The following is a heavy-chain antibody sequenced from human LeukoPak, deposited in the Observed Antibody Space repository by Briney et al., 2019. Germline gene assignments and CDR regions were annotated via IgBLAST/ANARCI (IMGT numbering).Heavy chain of an antibody. CDR1: GYTFTSYD. Sequence: ASVKVSCKASGYTFTSYDINWVRQATGQGLEWMGWMNPNSGNTGYAQKFQGRVTVTRNTSISTAYMELSSLRSEDTAVYYCARGAHNNVYPNWFDPWGQGTLVAVSS. CDR2: MNPNSGNT. CDR3: ARGAHNNVYPNWFDP. D-gene: IGHD1/OR15-1a*01. J-gene: IGHJ5*02. V-gene: IGHV1-8*01.